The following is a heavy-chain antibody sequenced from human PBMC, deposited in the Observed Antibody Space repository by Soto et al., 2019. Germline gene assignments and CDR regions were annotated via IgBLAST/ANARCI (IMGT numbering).Heavy chain of an antibody. CDR2: IVVGSGLT. V-gene: IGHV1-58*01. Sequence: QMQLVQSGPEVKKPGTSVKVSCKASGFTFTPSAVQWVRQARGQRPEWIGWIVVGSGLTNFAQKFQGRGTITRDMTTITAFMELSSQRYDDTAVYYCAAGARGRWIRGAFDIWGQGTMVTVSS. D-gene: IGHD5-18*01. J-gene: IGHJ3*02. CDR3: AAGARGRWIRGAFDI. CDR1: GFTFTPSA.